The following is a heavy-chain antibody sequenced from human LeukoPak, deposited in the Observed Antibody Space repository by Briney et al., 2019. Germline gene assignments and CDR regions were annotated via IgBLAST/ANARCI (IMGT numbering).Heavy chain of an antibody. CDR2: INAGNGNT. D-gene: IGHD6-13*01. J-gene: IGHJ5*02. Sequence: ASVKVSCKASGYTFTSYAMHWVRQAPGQRLEWMGWINAGNGNTKYSQEFQGRVTITRDTSASTAYMELSSLRSEDTAVYYCARTSKPRHSSSFPRLNWFDPWGQGTLVTVSS. V-gene: IGHV1-3*03. CDR1: GYTFTSYA. CDR3: ARTSKPRHSSSFPRLNWFDP.